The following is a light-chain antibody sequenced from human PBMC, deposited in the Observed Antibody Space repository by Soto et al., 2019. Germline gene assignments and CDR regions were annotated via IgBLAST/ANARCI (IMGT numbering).Light chain of an antibody. V-gene: IGKV3-15*01. CDR1: QSVSSN. CDR2: GAS. CDR3: QQYNNWPPNT. J-gene: IGKJ2*01. Sequence: EIVMTQSPATLSVSPGERATLSCRASQSVSSNLAWYQQKPGQAPRLLIYGASTRATGIPARFSGSGSGTDFTLTISSLQSEDFAVYYCQQYNNWPPNTFGHGTKLEIK.